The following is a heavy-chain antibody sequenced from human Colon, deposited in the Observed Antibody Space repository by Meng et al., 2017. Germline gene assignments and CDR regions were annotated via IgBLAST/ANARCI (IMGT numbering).Heavy chain of an antibody. V-gene: IGHV4-61*08. CDR2: IYYTGNT. CDR3: ARVNGDFDEAWFDP. Sequence: QGPRQESGPGLVRPSETLSLTCPVSGASVSSGDYYWSWIRQPPGKGLEWLGYIYYTGNTNYNPSLKNRVTISLDTSNNQFSLKLTSMTAADAAIYYCARVNGDFDEAWFDPWGQGTLVTVSS. J-gene: IGHJ5*02. D-gene: IGHD2-21*02. CDR1: GASVSSGDYY.